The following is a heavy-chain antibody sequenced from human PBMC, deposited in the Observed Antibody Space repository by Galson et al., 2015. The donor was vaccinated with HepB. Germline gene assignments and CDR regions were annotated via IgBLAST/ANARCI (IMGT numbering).Heavy chain of an antibody. CDR3: GKDTSVTTGWYDGRDN. J-gene: IGHJ4*02. Sequence: SLRLSCAASGLTISRFDIHWVRQAPGKGLEWVGVTSSDGRREWYGDSVRGRFAVSRDNSRNTVFLQMNGLRREDTALYYCGKDTSVTTGWYDGRDNWGQGTLVTVSP. D-gene: IGHD6-19*01. CDR2: TSSDGRRE. CDR1: GLTISRFD. V-gene: IGHV3-30*18.